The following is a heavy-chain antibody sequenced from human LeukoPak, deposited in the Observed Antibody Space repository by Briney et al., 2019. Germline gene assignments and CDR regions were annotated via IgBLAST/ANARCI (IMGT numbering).Heavy chain of an antibody. J-gene: IGHJ4*02. CDR1: GYTFRSYG. CDR3: ARGALVATYFDY. V-gene: IGHV1-69*06. D-gene: IGHD5-12*01. Sequence: ASVKVSCKASGYTFRSYGISWVRQAPGQGLEWMGGIIPIFGTANYAQKFQGRVTITADKSTSTAYMELSSLRSEDTAVYYCARGALVATYFDYWGQGTLVTVSS. CDR2: IIPIFGTA.